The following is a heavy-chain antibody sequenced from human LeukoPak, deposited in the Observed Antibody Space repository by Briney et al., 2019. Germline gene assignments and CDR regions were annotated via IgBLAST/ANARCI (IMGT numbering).Heavy chain of an antibody. V-gene: IGHV1-2*04. CDR1: GYTFTGYY. D-gene: IGHD3-22*01. CDR2: INPNSGGT. Sequence: ASVKVSCKASGYTFTGYYMHWVRQAPGQGLEWMGWINPNSGGTNYAQKFQGWVTMTRDTSISTAYMELSRPRSDDTAVYYCARFGSYYYDSSGSYYFDYWGQGTLVTVSS. J-gene: IGHJ4*02. CDR3: ARFGSYYYDSSGSYYFDY.